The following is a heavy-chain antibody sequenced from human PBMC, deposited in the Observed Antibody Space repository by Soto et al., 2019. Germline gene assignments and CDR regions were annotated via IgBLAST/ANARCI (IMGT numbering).Heavy chain of an antibody. CDR3: ARVDGYNSHFDY. D-gene: IGHD5-12*01. CDR1: GGTFSSYA. V-gene: IGHV1-69*13. Sequence: SVKVSCKASGGTFSSYAISWVRQAPGHGLEWMGGIIPIFGTANYAQKFQGRVTITPDESTSRAYVELSSLRSEDTAVYYGARVDGYNSHFDYWGQGTLVTVSS. J-gene: IGHJ4*02. CDR2: IIPIFGTA.